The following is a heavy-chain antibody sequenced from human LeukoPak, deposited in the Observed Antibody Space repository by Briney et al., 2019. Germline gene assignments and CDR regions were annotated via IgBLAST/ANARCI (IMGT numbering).Heavy chain of an antibody. CDR3: ARDPLSY. Sequence: GGSLRLSCAASGLTFSSYWMSWVRQAPGKGLEWVANIKQDGSEKYYVDSVKGRFTISRDNAKNSLYLQMNSLRAEDTAVYYCARDPLSYWGQGTLVTVSS. CDR1: GLTFSSYW. J-gene: IGHJ4*02. V-gene: IGHV3-7*01. CDR2: IKQDGSEK.